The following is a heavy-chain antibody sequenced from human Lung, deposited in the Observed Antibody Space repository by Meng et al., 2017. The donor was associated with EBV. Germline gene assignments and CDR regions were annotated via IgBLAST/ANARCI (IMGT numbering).Heavy chain of an antibody. CDR2: IYTSGST. D-gene: IGHD3-10*01. Sequence: VQLEESGPGLVLPSAPLSLTCTVSGGSISSYYWSWIRQPAGKGLEWIGRIYTSGSTNYNPSLKSRVTMSVDTSKNQFSLKLSSVTAADTAVYYCARDHSVWGFGELTPFYDPWGQGTLVTVSS. CDR1: GGSISSYY. J-gene: IGHJ5*02. CDR3: ARDHSVWGFGELTPFYDP. V-gene: IGHV4-4*07.